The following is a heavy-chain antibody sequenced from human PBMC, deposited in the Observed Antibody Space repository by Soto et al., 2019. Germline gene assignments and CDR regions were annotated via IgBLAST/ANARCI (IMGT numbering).Heavy chain of an antibody. CDR2: TYYRSTWTN. CDR3: AGVSSFRGMDV. Sequence: SQTLSLTCAISGDSVSSSSAALSLLMQSPSRGLEWLGRTYYRSTWTNDYARSVKSRITINPDTVENQFSLQLSSVTPEDTAVYYCAGVSSFRGMDVWGQGTPVTVSS. J-gene: IGHJ6*02. V-gene: IGHV6-1*01. CDR1: GDSVSSSSAA. D-gene: IGHD3-16*01.